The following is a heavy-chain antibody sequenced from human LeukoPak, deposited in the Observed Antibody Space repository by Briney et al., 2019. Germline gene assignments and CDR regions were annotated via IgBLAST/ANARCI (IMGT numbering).Heavy chain of an antibody. CDR2: ISYRSGTI. Sequence: PGGSLRLSCAASGFXFSDYSINWVRKAPGKGLEWVSHISYRSGTIYYGDSVKGRFTISRDNAKNTLYLQMDSLRAEDTAVYYCAKLSGGYSFGGDYYGMDVWGQGTTVTVSS. J-gene: IGHJ6*02. D-gene: IGHD5-18*01. V-gene: IGHV3-48*04. CDR1: GFXFSDYS. CDR3: AKLSGGYSFGGDYYGMDV.